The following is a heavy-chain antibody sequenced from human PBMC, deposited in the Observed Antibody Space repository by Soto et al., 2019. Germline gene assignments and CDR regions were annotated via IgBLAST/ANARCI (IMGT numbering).Heavy chain of an antibody. D-gene: IGHD3-22*01. CDR3: ARSIVVVTSFDY. V-gene: IGHV1-3*01. J-gene: IGHJ4*02. CDR2: INAGNGNT. CDR1: GYTFTSYA. Sequence: ASVKVSCKASGYTFTSYAMHWVRQAPGQRLEWMGWINAGNGNTKYSQKFQGRVIITRDTSASTAYMELSSLRSEDTAVYYCARSIVVVTSFDYWGQGTLVTVSS.